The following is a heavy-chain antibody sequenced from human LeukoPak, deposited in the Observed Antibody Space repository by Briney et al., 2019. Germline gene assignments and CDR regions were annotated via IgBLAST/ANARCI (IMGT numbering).Heavy chain of an antibody. CDR3: ARDLVATIVAPDAFDI. J-gene: IGHJ3*02. V-gene: IGHV1-69*05. D-gene: IGHD5-12*01. Sequence: ASVKVSCKASGGTFSSYAISWVRQAPGQGLEWMGRIIPIFRTANYAQKFQGRVTITTDESTSTAYMELSSLRSEDTAVYYCARDLVATIVAPDAFDIWGQGTMVTVSS. CDR2: IIPIFRTA. CDR1: GGTFSSYA.